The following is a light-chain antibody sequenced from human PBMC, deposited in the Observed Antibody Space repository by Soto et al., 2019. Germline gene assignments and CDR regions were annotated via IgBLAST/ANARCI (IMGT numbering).Light chain of an antibody. CDR2: LGS. J-gene: IGKJ4*01. V-gene: IGKV2-28*01. Sequence: DIVMTHSPLSLPVTPGEPASISCRSSQSLLHSNGYNCLDWYLQKPGQSPQLLIYLGSNRASGVPDRFSGSGSGTDFTLKISRVEAEDVGVYYCMQALQTPLTFGGGTKVEIK. CDR3: MQALQTPLT. CDR1: QSLLHSNGYNC.